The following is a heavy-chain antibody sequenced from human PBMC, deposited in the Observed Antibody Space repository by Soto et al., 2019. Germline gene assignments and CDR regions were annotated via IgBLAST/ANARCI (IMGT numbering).Heavy chain of an antibody. Sequence: PSETLSLTCAVYGGSFSGYYWSWIRQPPGKGLEWIGEINHSGSTNYNPSLKSRVTISVDTSKNQFSLKLSSVTAADTAVYYCARGRIAVTPMGRNWFDPWGQGTLVT. V-gene: IGHV4-34*01. CDR3: ARGRIAVTPMGRNWFDP. D-gene: IGHD6-19*01. J-gene: IGHJ5*02. CDR1: GGSFSGYY. CDR2: INHSGST.